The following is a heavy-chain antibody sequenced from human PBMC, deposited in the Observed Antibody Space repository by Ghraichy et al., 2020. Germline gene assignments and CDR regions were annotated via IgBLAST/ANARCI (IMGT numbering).Heavy chain of an antibody. J-gene: IGHJ5*02. D-gene: IGHD5-24*01. CDR1: GYTFVNYG. Sequence: ASVKVSCKTSGYTFVNYGITWVRQAPGQGLEWLGWITTKSGNTHYGWKFQDRVTMTMDTSTNTAYLELRSLRSDDTAVYYCARGINYFDPCGQGTLLSVAS. CDR3: ARGINYFDP. CDR2: ITTKSGNT. V-gene: IGHV1-18*01.